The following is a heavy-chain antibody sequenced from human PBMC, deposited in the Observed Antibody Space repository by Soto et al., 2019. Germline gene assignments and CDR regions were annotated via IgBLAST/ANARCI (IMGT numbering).Heavy chain of an antibody. J-gene: IGHJ4*02. CDR1: GYNFISYW. CDR3: ARQAYYGSGTYYSDS. CDR2: IYPGDSDT. Sequence: GESLKISCKASGYNFISYWIAWVRQMPGKGLEWMGIIYPGDSDTTYSPPFEGQVTFSVDKSISTAYLQWISLKASDTAIYYCARQAYYGSGTYYSDSWGQGTLVTVSS. V-gene: IGHV5-51*01. D-gene: IGHD3-10*01.